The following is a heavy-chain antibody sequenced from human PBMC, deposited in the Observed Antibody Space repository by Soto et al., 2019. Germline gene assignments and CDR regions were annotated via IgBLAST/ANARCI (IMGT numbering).Heavy chain of an antibody. V-gene: IGHV4-31*03. CDR3: AREGGSYDSGGYLIRGAFDI. D-gene: IGHD3-22*01. Sequence: PSETLSLTCSVSGDSISRIDYYWTWIRQHPEKGLEWIGNICIRGNTYYSPSLESRLTISVDTSKNQFSLKLTSVTAADTAVYYCAREGGSYDSGGYLIRGAFDIWGQGTMVTV. CDR1: GDSISRIDYY. J-gene: IGHJ3*02. CDR2: ICIRGNT.